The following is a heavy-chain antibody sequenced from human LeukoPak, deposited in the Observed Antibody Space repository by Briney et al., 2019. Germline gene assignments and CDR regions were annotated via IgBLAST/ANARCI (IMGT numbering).Heavy chain of an antibody. CDR1: GFTFSSYA. D-gene: IGHD2-2*01. CDR2: ISGSGGST. Sequence: PGGSLRLSCAASGFTFSSYAMSWVRQAPGKGLEWVSAISGSGGSTYYADSVKGRFTISRDNAKNSLYLQMNSLRDEDTAVYYCARNGGCSSTSCYSEGLFDYWGQGTLVTVAS. CDR3: ARNGGCSSTSCYSEGLFDY. V-gene: IGHV3-23*01. J-gene: IGHJ4*02.